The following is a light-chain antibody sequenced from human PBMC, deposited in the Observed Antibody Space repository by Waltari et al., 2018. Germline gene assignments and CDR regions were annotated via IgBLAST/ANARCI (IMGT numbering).Light chain of an antibody. CDR3: HSYDSSLSSWL. Sequence: QSVLTQPPSVSGAPGQRVTISCNGSTSNIGATYDVHWYQQIPGTVPRFLISGDSNRPSGVPDRFSASKSGTSASLAIAYLHVEDEADYYCHSYDSSLSSWLFGGGTKLTVL. V-gene: IGLV1-40*01. J-gene: IGLJ3*02. CDR1: TSNIGATYD. CDR2: GDS.